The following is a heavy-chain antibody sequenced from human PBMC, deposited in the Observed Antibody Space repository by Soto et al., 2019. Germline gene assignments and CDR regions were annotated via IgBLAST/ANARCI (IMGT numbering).Heavy chain of an antibody. D-gene: IGHD3-10*01. J-gene: IGHJ4*02. Sequence: QLQLQESGPGLVKPSETLSLTCTVSGGSISSSSYYWGWIRQPPGKGLEWIGSFYYTGSTYYNPSLKSRVPVPVDTSDTQSSLKLSSMTAADTAVYYCARQVVDGTLAGSFDYWGQGTLVTVSS. CDR3: ARQVVDGTLAGSFDY. V-gene: IGHV4-39*01. CDR2: FYYTGST. CDR1: GGSISSSSYY.